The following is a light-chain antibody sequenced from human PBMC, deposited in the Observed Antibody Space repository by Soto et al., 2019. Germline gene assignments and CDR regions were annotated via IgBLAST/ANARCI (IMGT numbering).Light chain of an antibody. J-gene: IGKJ1*01. Sequence: EVVLTQFPGTLSLSPGERATLSCRASQSVNDKVAWFQQRPGQAPRLLIIGASTTATGIPARFSGSGSGTDFTLTISRLEPEDFAVYYCQQYGSASWTFGQGTKVDIK. V-gene: IGKV3-20*01. CDR1: QSVNDK. CDR3: QQYGSASWT. CDR2: GAS.